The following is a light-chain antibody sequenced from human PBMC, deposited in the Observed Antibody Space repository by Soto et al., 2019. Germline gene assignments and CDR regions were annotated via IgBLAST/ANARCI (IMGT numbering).Light chain of an antibody. CDR2: EVT. Sequence: QSALTQPPSASGSPGQSVTISCTGTSSDVGGYNYVSWYQQHPGKAPKLMIYEVTKRPSGVPDRFSGSKSGNTASLTVSGLQAEDEADYYCAVWDVSLTAWVFGGGTQLTVL. CDR1: SSDVGGYNY. V-gene: IGLV2-8*01. CDR3: AVWDVSLTAWV. J-gene: IGLJ3*02.